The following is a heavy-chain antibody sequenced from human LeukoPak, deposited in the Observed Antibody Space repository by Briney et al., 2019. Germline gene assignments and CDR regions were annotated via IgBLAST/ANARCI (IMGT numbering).Heavy chain of an antibody. CDR2: FDPEDGET. CDR1: GHTLSELA. J-gene: IGHJ3*02. D-gene: IGHD3-16*01. V-gene: IGHV1-24*01. Sequence: ASVTVSCKVSGHTLSELAMHWVRQATGKGREWMGGFDPEDGETIYAQEFQGRVTMTEDTSTDTAYMELSSLRSEDTAVYYCAYRPPGDESFDIWGQGTMVTVSS. CDR3: AYRPPGDESFDI.